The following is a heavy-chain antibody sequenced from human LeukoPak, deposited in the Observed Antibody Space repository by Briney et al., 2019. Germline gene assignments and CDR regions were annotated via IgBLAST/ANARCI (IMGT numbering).Heavy chain of an antibody. CDR1: XXXFXGYY. D-gene: IGHD2-15*01. CDR3: ASGPSLGTTHPYFDY. V-gene: IGHV1-2*02. Sequence: ASXKVSXKAXXXXFXGYYMHWLRQAPGQGLEWMGWINPNNGGTNYAQRFQGRVTMTRDTSISTAYMDLSRLRFDDTAVYYCASGPSLGTTHPYFDYWGQGTLVTVSS. CDR2: INPNNGGT. J-gene: IGHJ4*02.